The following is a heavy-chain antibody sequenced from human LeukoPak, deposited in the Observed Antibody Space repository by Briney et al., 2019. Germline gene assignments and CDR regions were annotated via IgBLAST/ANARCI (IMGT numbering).Heavy chain of an antibody. V-gene: IGHV1-2*04. CDR2: INPNSGGT. Sequence: ASVKVSCKASGYTFTGYYMHWVRQAPGQGLEWMGWINPNSGGTNYAQKFQGWVTMTRDTSISTAYMELSRLRSDDTAVYYCARVGSSSWYPFDYWGQGTLVTVSS. CDR3: ARVGSSSWYPFDY. J-gene: IGHJ4*02. CDR1: GYTFTGYY. D-gene: IGHD6-13*01.